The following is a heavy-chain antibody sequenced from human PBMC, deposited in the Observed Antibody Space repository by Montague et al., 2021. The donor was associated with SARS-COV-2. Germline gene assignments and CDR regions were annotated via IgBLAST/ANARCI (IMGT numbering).Heavy chain of an antibody. Sequence: SLRLSCAASGFIFSDYNMTRIRQIPGKGLEWISYINGASSRTNYADSVKGRFTISRGNAKNSLFLQMNSLRVEDTAVYYCARGISLFGPWGQGTLVTVSS. CDR1: GFIFSDYN. CDR3: ARGISLFGP. J-gene: IGHJ5*02. V-gene: IGHV3-11*05. CDR2: INGASSRT.